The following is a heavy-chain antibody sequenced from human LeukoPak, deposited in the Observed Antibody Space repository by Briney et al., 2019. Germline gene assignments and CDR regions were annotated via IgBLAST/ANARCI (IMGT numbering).Heavy chain of an antibody. D-gene: IGHD6-19*01. CDR2: SRNKAKSYTT. Sequence: GGSLSLSCAVSGFTFSDHFLDWVRQAPGKGLEWVGRSRNKAKSYTTEYAASVKGRFTISRDDSKNSLYLQMNSLKTEDTAVYYCVRVGSVAGSDYLDYWGQGTLVTVSS. CDR1: GFTFSDHF. CDR3: VRVGSVAGSDYLDY. J-gene: IGHJ4*02. V-gene: IGHV3-72*01.